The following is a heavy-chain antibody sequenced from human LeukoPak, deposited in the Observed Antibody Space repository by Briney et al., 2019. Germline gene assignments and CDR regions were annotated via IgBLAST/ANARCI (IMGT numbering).Heavy chain of an antibody. Sequence: PGGSLRLSCVASGFTFSNYAMSWVRQAPGKGLEWVSAISGSGGSTYYADSVKGRFTISRDNSKNTLYLQMNSLRAEDTAVYYCAKPPYSSGWYHWGQGTLVTVSS. J-gene: IGHJ5*02. V-gene: IGHV3-23*01. CDR2: ISGSGGST. D-gene: IGHD6-19*01. CDR3: AKPPYSSGWYH. CDR1: GFTFSNYA.